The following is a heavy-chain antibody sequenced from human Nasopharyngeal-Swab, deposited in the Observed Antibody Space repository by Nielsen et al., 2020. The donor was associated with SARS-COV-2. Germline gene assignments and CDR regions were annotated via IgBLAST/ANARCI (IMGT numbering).Heavy chain of an antibody. D-gene: IGHD2-15*01. J-gene: IGHJ4*02. Sequence: ASVKVSCKASGYTFTSYGISWVRQAPGQGLEWMGWISAYNGNTNYAQKLQGRVTMTTDTSTSTAYMELRSLRSEDTAVYYCARRIVVVAATSPFDYWGQGTLVTVSS. CDR3: ARRIVVVAATSPFDY. CDR2: ISAYNGNT. V-gene: IGHV1-18*01. CDR1: GYTFTSYG.